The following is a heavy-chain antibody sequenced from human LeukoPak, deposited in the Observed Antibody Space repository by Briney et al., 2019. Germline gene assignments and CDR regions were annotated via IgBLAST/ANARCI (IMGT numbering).Heavy chain of an antibody. CDR2: ISGSGGSA. V-gene: IGHV3-23*01. D-gene: IGHD2-15*01. CDR3: AKARSAQYIDY. CDR1: GFTFSNYA. Sequence: GGSLRLSCAASGFTFSNYAKSWVRQAPGKGLELVSAISGSGGSAYYADSVKGRFTISRDNSQNTQYLQMSSLRAEDTAVYYCAKARSAQYIDYWGQGTLVTVSS. J-gene: IGHJ4*02.